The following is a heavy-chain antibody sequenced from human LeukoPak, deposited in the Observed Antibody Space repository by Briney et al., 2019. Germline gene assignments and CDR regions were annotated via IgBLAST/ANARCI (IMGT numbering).Heavy chain of an antibody. D-gene: IGHD6-19*01. V-gene: IGHV1-2*06. Sequence: ASVKVSCKASGYTFTGYYLHWVRQAPGHGLEWMGRINPNSGGTNYAQMFLGRVTMTRETSISTAYVELSRLTSDDTAMYYCARDLYSSGWYPPNYWGQGTLVTVSS. CDR3: ARDLYSSGWYPPNY. CDR1: GYTFTGYY. CDR2: INPNSGGT. J-gene: IGHJ4*02.